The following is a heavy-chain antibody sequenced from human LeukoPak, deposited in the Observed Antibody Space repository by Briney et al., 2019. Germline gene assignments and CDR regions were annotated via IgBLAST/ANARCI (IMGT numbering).Heavy chain of an antibody. Sequence: PGGSLRLSCAASGFTFSSFGMHWVRQAPGKGLEWVSSISSSSSYIYYADSVKGRFTISRDNAKNSLYLQMNSLRAEDTAVYYCARARYAAPVDYWGQGTLVTVSS. CDR2: ISSSSSYI. CDR1: GFTFSSFG. CDR3: ARARYAAPVDY. V-gene: IGHV3-21*04. J-gene: IGHJ4*02. D-gene: IGHD2-2*01.